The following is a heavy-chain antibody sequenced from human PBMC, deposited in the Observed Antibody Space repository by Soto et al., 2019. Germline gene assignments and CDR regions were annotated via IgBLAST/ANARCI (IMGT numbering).Heavy chain of an antibody. V-gene: IGHV1-46*01. CDR3: ARSVYCSSTSCQKSNYYFDY. J-gene: IGHJ4*02. CDR2: INPSGGST. CDR1: GYTFTSYY. D-gene: IGHD2-2*01. Sequence: SVKVSCKASGYTFTSYYMHWGRQAPVQGLEWMGIINPSGGSTSYAQKFQGRVTMTRDTSTSTVYMELSSLRSEDTAVYYCARSVYCSSTSCQKSNYYFDYWGQGTLVTVSS.